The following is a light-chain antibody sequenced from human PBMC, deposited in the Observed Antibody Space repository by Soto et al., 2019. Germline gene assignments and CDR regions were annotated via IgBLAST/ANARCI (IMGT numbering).Light chain of an antibody. J-gene: IGKJ1*01. Sequence: SSLSASVGDRVTITCRASQGISNYLAWYQQKPGKVPKVLIYAASTLQSGVPSRFSGSGSETDFTLTISSLQPEDVATYYCQKYNSAPQTFGQGTKVDIK. CDR2: AAS. V-gene: IGKV1-27*01. CDR1: QGISNY. CDR3: QKYNSAPQT.